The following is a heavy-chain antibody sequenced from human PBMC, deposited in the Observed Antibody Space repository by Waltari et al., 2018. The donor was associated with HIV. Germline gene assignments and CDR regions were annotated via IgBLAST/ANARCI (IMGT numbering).Heavy chain of an antibody. V-gene: IGHV4-39*01. J-gene: IGHJ4*02. CDR1: GGSISGSSYS. CDR3: ARRGYCSSISCYRPRYFDY. Sequence: QLQLQASGPGLVKPSETLSLTCTVSGGSISGSSYSWGWVRRPPGKGLEWIGNIYYRGSTYYNPSLKSRVTISVDTSKNQFSLKLSSVTAADTAVYYCARRGYCSSISCYRPRYFDYWGQGTLVTVSS. D-gene: IGHD2-2*01. CDR2: IYYRGST.